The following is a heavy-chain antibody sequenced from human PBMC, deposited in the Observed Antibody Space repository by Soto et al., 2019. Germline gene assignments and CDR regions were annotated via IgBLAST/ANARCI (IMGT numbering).Heavy chain of an antibody. D-gene: IGHD2-15*01. Sequence: ASVNVSCKXSGYTFTTYGISWVRQAPGQGLEWMGWISAYNGNTNYAQKLQGRVTMTTDTTTSTAYMELRSLRSDDTAVYYCAREAVVIGSADYWGQGTLVTVSS. CDR1: GYTFTTYG. CDR3: AREAVVIGSADY. V-gene: IGHV1-18*04. J-gene: IGHJ4*02. CDR2: ISAYNGNT.